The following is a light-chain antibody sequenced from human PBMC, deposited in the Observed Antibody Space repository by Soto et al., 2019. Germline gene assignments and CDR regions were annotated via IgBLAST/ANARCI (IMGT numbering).Light chain of an antibody. Sequence: DIQMTQSPSTLSATAGDRVTITCRASQSISSWLAWYQQKPGKAPQLLIYDASNLESGVPSRFSGSGSGTEFTLTISNLQPDDFATYYFQQYENYWTFGQGTKVEI. CDR2: DAS. V-gene: IGKV1-5*01. J-gene: IGKJ1*01. CDR3: QQYENYWT. CDR1: QSISSW.